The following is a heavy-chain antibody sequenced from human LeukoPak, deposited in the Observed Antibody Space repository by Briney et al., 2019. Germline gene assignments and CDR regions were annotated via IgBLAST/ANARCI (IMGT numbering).Heavy chain of an antibody. CDR1: GFTFRSYA. CDR3: AKDPIASFDY. Sequence: GGSLRHSCAAPGFTFRSYAMSRVRQAPGKGLEWVSAISGSGGSTYYADSVKGRFTISTDNSKNTLYLQMNSLRAEDTAVYYCAKDPIASFDYWGKGTLVTVSS. CDR2: ISGSGGST. J-gene: IGHJ4*02. D-gene: IGHD6-13*01. V-gene: IGHV3-23*01.